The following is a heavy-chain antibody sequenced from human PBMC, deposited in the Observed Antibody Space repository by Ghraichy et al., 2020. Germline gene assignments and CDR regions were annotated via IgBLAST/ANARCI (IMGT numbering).Heavy chain of an antibody. CDR1: GDSINEYY. CDR3: ASGETRDSLDI. Sequence: SETLSLVCTVSGDSINEYYWSWIRQLPGKGLEWVGYIYKSASSNSDPSLKSRLTISGDSTKNQLSLKLHSATPADTAVCFCASGETRDSLDIWGQGILVTVSS. CDR2: IYKSASS. D-gene: IGHD2-2*03. J-gene: IGHJ4*02. V-gene: IGHV4-59*01.